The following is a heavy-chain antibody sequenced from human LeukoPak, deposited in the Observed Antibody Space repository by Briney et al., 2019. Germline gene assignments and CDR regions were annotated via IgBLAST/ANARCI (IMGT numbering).Heavy chain of an antibody. J-gene: IGHJ6*03. CDR2: IYPNSGGT. D-gene: IGHD2-15*01. Sequence: ASVKVSCKASRYTFTGYYMHWVRQAPGQGLEWMGWIYPNSGGTNYAQKFQGRVTMTRDTSISTAYMELSRLRSDDTAVYYCARDRGVDYCSGGSCSHYYYYMDVWGKGTTVTISS. V-gene: IGHV1-2*02. CDR1: RYTFTGYY. CDR3: ARDRGVDYCSGGSCSHYYYYMDV.